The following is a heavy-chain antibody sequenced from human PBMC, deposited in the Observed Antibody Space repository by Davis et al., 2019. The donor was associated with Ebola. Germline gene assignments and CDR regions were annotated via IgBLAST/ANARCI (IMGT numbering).Heavy chain of an antibody. Sequence: SVKVSCKASGYTFSSYGINWERQAPGQGYQWIGRIIPMTGSTNYAQRFRGRITITADKSTNTAYMEMNSLTSEDTAVYYCAAKLGGAYNYWAPTFDYWGQGTLVTVSS. V-gene: IGHV1-69*04. J-gene: IGHJ4*02. CDR1: GYTFSSYG. CDR2: IIPMTGST. D-gene: IGHD5-24*01. CDR3: AAKLGGAYNYWAPTFDY.